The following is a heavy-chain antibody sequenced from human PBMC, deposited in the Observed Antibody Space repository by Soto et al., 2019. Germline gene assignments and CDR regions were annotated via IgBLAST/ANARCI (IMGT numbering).Heavy chain of an antibody. V-gene: IGHV3-9*01. D-gene: IGHD3-3*02. CDR1: GFTFDDYA. Sequence: EVQLVESGGGLVQPGRSLRLSCAASGFTFDDYAMHWVRQAPGKGLEWVSGISWNSGSIGYADSVKGRFTISRDNAKNSLYLQMNSLRAEDTALYYCAKRGPFFDGAFDIWGQGTMVTVSS. J-gene: IGHJ3*02. CDR2: ISWNSGSI. CDR3: AKRGPFFDGAFDI.